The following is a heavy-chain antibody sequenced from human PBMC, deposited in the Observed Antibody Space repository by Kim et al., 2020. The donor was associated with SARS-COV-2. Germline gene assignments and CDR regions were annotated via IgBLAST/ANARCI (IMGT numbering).Heavy chain of an antibody. D-gene: IGHD2-2*01. Sequence: GGSLRLSCAASGFTFSSCSMSWVRQAPGKGREWVSSISGNGANTYYADSGKGRLTISRYNSKNTLHLQMTSLRVWDTAVYYCAKGISKSIYYYYGSAVRG. J-gene: IGHJ6*01. CDR3: AKGISKSIYYYYGSAV. CDR2: ISGNGANT. CDR1: GFTFSSCS. V-gene: IGHV3-23*01.